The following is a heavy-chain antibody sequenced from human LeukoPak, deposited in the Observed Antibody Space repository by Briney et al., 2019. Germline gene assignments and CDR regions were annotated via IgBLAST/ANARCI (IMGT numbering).Heavy chain of an antibody. CDR1: GYTFTSYG. CDR2: ISAYNGNT. V-gene: IGHV1-18*01. CDR3: ARVSGSKRYNWFDP. D-gene: IGHD5-12*01. J-gene: IGHJ5*02. Sequence: VASVKVSCKASGYTFTSYGISWVRQAPGRGLEWMGWISAYNGNTNYAQKLQGRVTMTTDTSTSTAYMELRSLRSDDTAVYYCARVSGSKRYNWFDPWGQGTLVTVSS.